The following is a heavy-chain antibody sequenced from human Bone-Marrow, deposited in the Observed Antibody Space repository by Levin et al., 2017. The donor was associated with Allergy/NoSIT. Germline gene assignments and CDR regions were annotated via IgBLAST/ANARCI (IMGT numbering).Heavy chain of an antibody. V-gene: IGHV3-30*18. J-gene: IGHJ5*02. CDR2: ISYDGSNK. CDR3: AKNNYLAGWFDP. D-gene: IGHD2/OR15-2a*01. Sequence: GGSLRLSCAASGFTFSSYGMHWVRQAPGKGLEWVAVISYDGSNKYYADSVKGRFTISRDNSKNTLYLQMNSLRAEDTAVYYCAKNNYLAGWFDPWGQGTLVTVSS. CDR1: GFTFSSYG.